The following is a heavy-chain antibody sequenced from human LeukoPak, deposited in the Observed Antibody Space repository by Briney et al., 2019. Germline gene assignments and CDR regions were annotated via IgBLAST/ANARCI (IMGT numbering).Heavy chain of an antibody. CDR2: ISSDGRA. J-gene: IGHJ4*02. V-gene: IGHV3-23*01. Sequence: GGSLRLSCAASGFTFSSYAMSWVRQAPGKGLEWVSGISSDGRAFYADSVKGRFTISRDNSKNTLYLQMSSLRAEDTAVYYCVKEAAVIAIPYFDYWGQGALVTVSS. D-gene: IGHD2-21*01. CDR1: GFTFSSYA. CDR3: VKEAAVIAIPYFDY.